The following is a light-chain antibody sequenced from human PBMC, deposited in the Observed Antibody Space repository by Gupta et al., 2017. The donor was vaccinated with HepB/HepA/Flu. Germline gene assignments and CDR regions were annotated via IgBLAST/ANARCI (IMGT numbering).Light chain of an antibody. J-gene: IGLJ2*01. CDR1: SSDVGTYNY. Sequence: QSALTQPASVSGSPGQSITISCTGTSSDVGTYNYVSWYQQPPGKAPKLMFYDVSNRPSGVSSRFAGSKAGNTAFPNISGLQGEGEAYYYHRSYTRSNSVVFGGGTKLTVL. CDR3: RSYTRSNSVV. CDR2: DVS. V-gene: IGLV2-14*03.